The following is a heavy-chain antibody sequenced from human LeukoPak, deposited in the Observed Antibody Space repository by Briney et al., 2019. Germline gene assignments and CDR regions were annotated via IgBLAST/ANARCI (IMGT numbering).Heavy chain of an antibody. CDR2: INPNSGGT. CDR3: ARGRGAQLWFGDPSHFDY. D-gene: IGHD3-10*01. CDR1: GYTFTCYY. J-gene: IGHJ4*02. V-gene: IGHV1-2*02. Sequence: GASVKVSCKASGYTFTCYYMHWVRQAPGQGLEWMGWINPNSGGTNYAQKFQGRVTMTRDTSISTAYMELSRLRSDDTAVYYCARGRGAQLWFGDPSHFDYWGQGTLVTVSS.